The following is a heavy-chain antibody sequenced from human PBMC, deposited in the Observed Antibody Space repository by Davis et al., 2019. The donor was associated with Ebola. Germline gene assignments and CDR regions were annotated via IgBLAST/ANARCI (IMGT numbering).Heavy chain of an antibody. CDR3: AKGGLTRYCFDF. CDR2: IEYDGSKR. V-gene: IGHV3-30*02. CDR1: GFDFSGSG. Sequence: PGGSLRLSCAASGFDFSGSGMQWARQAPGKGLEWVAFIEYDGSKRYYVDSVKGRFTTSRDNSQNTLYLQMSSLRAEDTALYYCAKGGLTRYCFDFWGQGTMVTVSS. D-gene: IGHD2-15*01. J-gene: IGHJ3*01.